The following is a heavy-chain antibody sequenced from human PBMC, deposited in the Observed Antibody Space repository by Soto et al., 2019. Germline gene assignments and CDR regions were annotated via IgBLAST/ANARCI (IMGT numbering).Heavy chain of an antibody. CDR3: AKNGQPPYYYYGLVV. Sequence: ASVKVSCKASGYTFTSYAMHWVRQAPGQRLEWMGWINAGNGNTKYSQKFQGRVTITRDTSASTAYMELSSLRSEDTAVYYCAKNGQPPYYYYGLVVWGQGTKVTVSS. CDR1: GYTFTSYA. CDR2: INAGNGNT. V-gene: IGHV1-3*01. J-gene: IGHJ6*02. D-gene: IGHD2-8*01.